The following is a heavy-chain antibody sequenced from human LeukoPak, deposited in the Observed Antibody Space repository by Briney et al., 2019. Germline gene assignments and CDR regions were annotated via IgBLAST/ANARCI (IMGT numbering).Heavy chain of an antibody. V-gene: IGHV3-48*03. CDR3: ARKPNPLWFGELFSKGSLDY. D-gene: IGHD3-10*01. J-gene: IGHJ4*02. CDR2: ISSSGSTI. Sequence: EGPLRLSCAASGFTFSSYEMNWVRQAPGKGLEWVSYISSSGSTIYYADSVKGRFTTSRDNAKNSLYLLMNSLRAEDTAAYYCARKPNPLWFGELFSKGSLDYWGQGTLVTVSP. CDR1: GFTFSSYE.